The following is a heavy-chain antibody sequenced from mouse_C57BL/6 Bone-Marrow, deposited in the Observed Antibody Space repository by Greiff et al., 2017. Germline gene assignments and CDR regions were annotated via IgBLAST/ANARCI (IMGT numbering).Heavy chain of an antibody. Sequence: QVQLQQSGAELVKPGASVKLSCKASGYTFTSYWMQWVKQRPGQGLEWIGEIDPSDSYTNYNQKFKGKATLTVDTSSSTAYMQLSSLTSEDSAVYYCAREDYYGSLDYWGQGTTLTVSS. CDR1: GYTFTSYW. CDR3: AREDYYGSLDY. J-gene: IGHJ2*01. D-gene: IGHD1-1*01. CDR2: IDPSDSYT. V-gene: IGHV1-50*01.